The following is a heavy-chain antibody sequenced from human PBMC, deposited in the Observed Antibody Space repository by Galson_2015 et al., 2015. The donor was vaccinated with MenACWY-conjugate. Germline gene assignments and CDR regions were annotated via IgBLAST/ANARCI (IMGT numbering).Heavy chain of an antibody. J-gene: IGHJ4*02. D-gene: IGHD2-21*02. Sequence: SLRLSCAASGFTFSNAWMSWVRQAPGKGLEWVGRIKSKTDGGTTDYAAPVKGRFTISRDDSKNTLYLQMNSLKTEDTAVYYCTTDSLSLYCGGDCYPYYFDYWGQGTLVTVSS. CDR1: GFTFSNAW. V-gene: IGHV3-15*01. CDR2: IKSKTDGGTT. CDR3: TTDSLSLYCGGDCYPYYFDY.